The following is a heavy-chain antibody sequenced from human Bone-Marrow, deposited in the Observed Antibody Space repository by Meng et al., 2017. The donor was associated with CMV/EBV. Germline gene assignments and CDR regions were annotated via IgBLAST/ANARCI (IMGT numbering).Heavy chain of an antibody. CDR2: IYHSGST. J-gene: IGHJ4*02. CDR3: ARGYCSSTSCYTDYFDY. CDR1: GGSISSSNW. D-gene: IGHD2-2*02. Sequence: SETLSLTCAVSGGSISSSNWWSWVRQPPGKGLEWIGEIYHSGSTNYNPSLKSRVTISVDKSKNQFSLKLSSVTAADTAVYYCARGYCSSTSCYTDYFDYWGQRTLVTVSS. V-gene: IGHV4-4*02.